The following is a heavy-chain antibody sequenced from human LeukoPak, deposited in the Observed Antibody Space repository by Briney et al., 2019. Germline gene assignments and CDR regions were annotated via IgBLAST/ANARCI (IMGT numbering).Heavy chain of an antibody. CDR3: ARPATVVTPGDAFDI. J-gene: IGHJ3*02. D-gene: IGHD4-23*01. CDR2: IWYDGSNK. Sequence: GGSLRLSCAASGFTFSSYAMHWVRQAPGKGLEWVAVIWYDGSNKYYADSVKGRFTISRDNSKNTLYLQMNSLRAEDTAVYYCARPATVVTPGDAFDIWGQGTMVTVSS. CDR1: GFTFSSYA. V-gene: IGHV3-33*08.